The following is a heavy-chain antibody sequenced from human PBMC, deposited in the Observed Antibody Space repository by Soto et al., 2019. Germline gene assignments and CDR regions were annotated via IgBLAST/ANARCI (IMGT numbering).Heavy chain of an antibody. CDR2: ISAYNGNT. CDR1: GYIFTTYG. CDR3: ARSFRLLAYHWFDP. V-gene: IGHV1-18*01. J-gene: IGHJ5*02. D-gene: IGHD2-15*01. Sequence: ASVKVSCKASGYIFTTYGISWVRQAPGQGLERMGWISAYNGNTNYAQKLQGRVTMTTDTSTSTAYMELRSLRSDDTAVYYCARSFRLLAYHWFDPWGQGTLVPVSS.